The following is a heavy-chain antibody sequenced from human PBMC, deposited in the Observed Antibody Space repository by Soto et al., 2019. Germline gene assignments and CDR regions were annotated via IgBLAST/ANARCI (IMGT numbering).Heavy chain of an antibody. CDR2: IYHSGST. V-gene: IGHV4-4*02. CDR3: ARDPTGGGVNFDY. J-gene: IGHJ4*02. D-gene: IGHD4-17*01. Sequence: QVQLQESGPGLVTPSGTLSLTCAVSGGSISSDNWWSWVRQSPGKGLEWIGEIYHSGSTTYNPSLTRRVTISVDKSKNQFSLKLSSVTAADTAVYYCARDPTGGGVNFDYWGQGTLVTVSS. CDR1: GGSISSDNW.